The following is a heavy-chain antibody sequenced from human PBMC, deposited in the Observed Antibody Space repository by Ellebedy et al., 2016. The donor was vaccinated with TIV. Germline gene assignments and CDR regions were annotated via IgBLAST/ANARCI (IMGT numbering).Heavy chain of an antibody. D-gene: IGHD1-26*01. CDR3: ARRQGDSRSFYFDY. CDR1: GYSFTSYW. J-gene: IGHJ4*02. Sequence: GESLKISCKGSGYSFTSYWFGWVRQMPGKGLEWVGIIYPGDSDTRYSPSLQGQVTISADKSISTAYLQWSSLKASDTAMYYCARRQGDSRSFYFDYWGQGTLVTVSS. CDR2: IYPGDSDT. V-gene: IGHV5-51*01.